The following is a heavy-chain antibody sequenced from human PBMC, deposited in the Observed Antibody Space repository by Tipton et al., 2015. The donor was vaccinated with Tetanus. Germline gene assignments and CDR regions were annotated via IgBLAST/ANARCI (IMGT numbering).Heavy chain of an antibody. CDR2: INHRGGL. CDR3: ARANFDSSKKGPFDS. V-gene: IGHV4-34*01. Sequence: TLSLTCAVSGGSSSSFYWSWIRQPPGKGLEWIGEINHRGGLSYNPSLKSRVTISVDTSKSQFSLKLASVTAADTAVYFCARANFDSSKKGPFDSWGQGILVIVSA. J-gene: IGHJ4*02. CDR1: GGSSSSFY. D-gene: IGHD3-3*01.